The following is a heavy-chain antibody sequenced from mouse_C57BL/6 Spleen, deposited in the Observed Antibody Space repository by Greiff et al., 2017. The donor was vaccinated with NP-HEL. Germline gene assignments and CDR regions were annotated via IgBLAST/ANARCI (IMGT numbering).Heavy chain of an antibody. Sequence: VQLQQSGPELVKPGASVKISCKASGYTFTDYYMNWVKQSHGKSLEWIGDINPNNGGTSYNQKFKGKATLTVDKSSSTAYMELRSLTSEDSAVYYCARDGYFSSYWGQGTTLTVSS. J-gene: IGHJ2*01. CDR1: GYTFTDYY. CDR3: ARDGYFSSY. D-gene: IGHD2-12*01. V-gene: IGHV1-26*01. CDR2: INPNNGGT.